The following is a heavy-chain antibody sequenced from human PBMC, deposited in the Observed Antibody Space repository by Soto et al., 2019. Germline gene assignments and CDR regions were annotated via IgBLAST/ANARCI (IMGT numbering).Heavy chain of an antibody. J-gene: IGHJ4*02. V-gene: IGHV4-4*07. D-gene: IGHD6-13*01. Sequence: SETLSLTCTVSGGSISSFYWSWIRQPAGKGLEWIGRTYSGGRNNYNPSLKSRVTMSVDTSKNQFSLRLSSVTAADTAMYYCARGSSRWDYWGQGTLVTVSS. CDR2: TYSGGRN. CDR3: ARGSSRWDY. CDR1: GGSISSFY.